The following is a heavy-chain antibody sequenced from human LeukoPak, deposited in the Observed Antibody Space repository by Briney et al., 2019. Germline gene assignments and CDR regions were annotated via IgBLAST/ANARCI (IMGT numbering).Heavy chain of an antibody. CDR3: ARDPNGDYIGAFDM. Sequence: PGGSLRLSCAASGFTLSNYWMSWVRQAPGKGLEWVSSIRGGGSRTFYADSVKGRFTISRDNSKNTVSLQMNSLRAEDTAVYYCARDPNGDYIGAFDMWGPGTMVTVSS. J-gene: IGHJ3*02. CDR2: IRGGGSRT. CDR1: GFTLSNYW. V-gene: IGHV3-23*01. D-gene: IGHD4-17*01.